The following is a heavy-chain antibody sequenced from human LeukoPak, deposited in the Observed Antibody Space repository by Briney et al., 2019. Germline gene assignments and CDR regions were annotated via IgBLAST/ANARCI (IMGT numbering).Heavy chain of an antibody. J-gene: IGHJ4*02. CDR3: AKDLTAGWVQIPYQLFDY. D-gene: IGHD5-24*01. CDR2: ITGSGGST. V-gene: IGHV3-23*01. CDR1: GFPISNYA. Sequence: GGSLRPSCAASGFPISNYAMSWVRQAPGKGLEWVSVITGSGGSTYYADSVKGRFTISRDNSKNTLYLQMNSLRAEDTAVYYCAKDLTAGWVQIPYQLFDYWGQGTLVTVSS.